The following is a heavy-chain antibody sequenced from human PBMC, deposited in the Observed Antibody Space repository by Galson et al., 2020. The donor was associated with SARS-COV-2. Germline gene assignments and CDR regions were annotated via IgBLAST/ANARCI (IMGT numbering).Heavy chain of an antibody. Sequence: ASVKVSCKVSGYTLTELSMHWVRQAPGKGLEWMGGFDPEDGETIYAQKFQGRVTMTEDTSTDTAYMELSSLRSEDTAVYYCATVGLEGPQSGFDYWGQGTLVTVSS. CDR1: GYTLTELS. CDR2: FDPEDGET. J-gene: IGHJ4*02. D-gene: IGHD1-26*01. CDR3: ATVGLEGPQSGFDY. V-gene: IGHV1-24*01.